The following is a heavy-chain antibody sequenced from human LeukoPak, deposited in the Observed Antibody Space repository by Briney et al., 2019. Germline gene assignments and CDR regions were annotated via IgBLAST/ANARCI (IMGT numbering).Heavy chain of an antibody. CDR3: ARDSTGTFGFGDDAFDI. D-gene: IGHD1-7*01. V-gene: IGHV4-4*02. CDR2: IYHSGST. CDR1: GGSISSSNW. J-gene: IGHJ3*02. Sequence: PSGTLSLTCAVSGGSISSSNWWSWVRQPPGKGLEWIGEIYHSGSTNYNPSLKSRVTISVDKSKNQFSLKLSSVTAADTAVYYCARDSTGTFGFGDDAFDIWGQGTMVTVSS.